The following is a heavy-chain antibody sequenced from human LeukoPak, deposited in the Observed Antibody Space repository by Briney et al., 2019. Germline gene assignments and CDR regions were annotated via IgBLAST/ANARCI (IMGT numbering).Heavy chain of an antibody. D-gene: IGHD6-13*01. V-gene: IGHV3-23*01. Sequence: AGGSLRLSCAASGFTFSSYAMSWVRQAPGKGLEWVSAISGSGGSTYYADSVKGRFTISRDNSKNTLYLQMNSLRAEDTAVYYCAKVRSSSWSYYYNYGMDVWGQGTTVTVSS. CDR3: AKVRSSSWSYYYNYGMDV. CDR1: GFTFSSYA. CDR2: ISGSGGST. J-gene: IGHJ6*02.